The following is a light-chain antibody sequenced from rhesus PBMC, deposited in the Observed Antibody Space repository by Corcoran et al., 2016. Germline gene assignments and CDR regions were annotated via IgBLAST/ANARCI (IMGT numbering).Light chain of an antibody. CDR1: QSISSW. CDR2: KAS. V-gene: IGKV1-22*01. Sequence: DIQMTQSPSSLSASVGDTVTITCRASQSISSWFAWYQQKPGKAPKLLNNKASSLQSGVPSRFSGSGSGTDFTLTISRLQSESFATYYCQQYSSSPRTFGQGTKVEIK. CDR3: QQYSSSPRT. J-gene: IGKJ1*01.